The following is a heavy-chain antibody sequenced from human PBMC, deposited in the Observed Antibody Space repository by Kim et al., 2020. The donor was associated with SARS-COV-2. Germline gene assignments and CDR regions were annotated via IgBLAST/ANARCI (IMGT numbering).Heavy chain of an antibody. CDR1: GGPISSYY. Sequence: SETLSLTCTVSGGPISSYYWNWIRQPPGKGLIGYVFYTGSTSYNPSLKSRVTISVDTSENQFSLELKSVTAADTAVYYCARAPRGWEWLAFEYWGQG. V-gene: IGHV4-59*01. CDR3: ARAPRGWEWLAFEY. D-gene: IGHD6-19*01. CDR2: VFYTGST. J-gene: IGHJ4*02.